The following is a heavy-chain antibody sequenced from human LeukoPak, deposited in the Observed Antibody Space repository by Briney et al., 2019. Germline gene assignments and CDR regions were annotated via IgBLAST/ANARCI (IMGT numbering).Heavy chain of an antibody. CDR1: GGSISSGCYY. CDR2: IYTSGSP. CDR3: ARAVITMIVPSGDWFDP. J-gene: IGHJ5*02. V-gene: IGHV4-61*02. Sequence: SETLSLTCTVSGGSISSGCYYWSWIRQPAGKGLEWIGRIYTSGSPNYNPSLKRRVTISVDTSKNQFSLKLSPVTAANTAVYYCARAVITMIVPSGDWFDPWGQGNLVTVSS. D-gene: IGHD3-22*01.